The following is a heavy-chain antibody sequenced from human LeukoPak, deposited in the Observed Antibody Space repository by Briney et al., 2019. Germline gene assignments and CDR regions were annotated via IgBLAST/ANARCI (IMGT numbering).Heavy chain of an antibody. V-gene: IGHV1-46*01. D-gene: IGHD3-10*01. J-gene: IGHJ4*02. CDR1: GYTFTSYY. CDR3: ARGAQSWFGEFDDY. Sequence: GESLKISCKGSGYTFTSYYMHWVRQAPGQGLEWMGIINPSGGSTSYAQKFQGRVTMTRDTSTSTVYMELSSLRSEDTAVYYCARGAQSWFGEFDDYWGQGTLVTVSS. CDR2: INPSGGST.